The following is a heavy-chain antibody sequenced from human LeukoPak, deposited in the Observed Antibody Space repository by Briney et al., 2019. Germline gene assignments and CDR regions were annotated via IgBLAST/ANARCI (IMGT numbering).Heavy chain of an antibody. CDR3: AYWVYYYDSSGYYYDY. CDR1: GFSLSTSGVG. J-gene: IGHJ4*02. V-gene: IGHV2-5*01. Sequence: SGPTLVKPTQTLTLTCTFSGFSLSTSGVGVGWIRQPPGKALEWLALIYWNDDKRYSPSLKSRLTITKDTSKNQVVLTMTNMDPVDTATYYCAYWVYYYDSSGYYYDYWGQGTLVTVSS. D-gene: IGHD3-22*01. CDR2: IYWNDDK.